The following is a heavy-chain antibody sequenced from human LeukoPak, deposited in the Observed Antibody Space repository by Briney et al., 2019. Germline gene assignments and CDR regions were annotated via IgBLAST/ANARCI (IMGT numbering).Heavy chain of an antibody. CDR2: ISYDGSNK. CDR3: ARETPRLWFGELSSHFDY. V-gene: IGHV3-30-3*01. J-gene: IGHJ4*02. D-gene: IGHD3-10*01. Sequence: PGGSLRLSCAASGFTFSSYAMHWVRQAPGKGLEWVAVISYDGSNKYYADSVKGRFTISRDNSKNTLYLQMNSLRAEDTAVYYCARETPRLWFGELSSHFDYWGQGTLVTVSS. CDR1: GFTFSSYA.